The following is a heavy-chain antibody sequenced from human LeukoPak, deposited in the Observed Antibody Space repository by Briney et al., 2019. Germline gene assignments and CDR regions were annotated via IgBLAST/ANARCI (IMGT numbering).Heavy chain of an antibody. CDR2: VSYSGST. CDR1: GGSISSFY. J-gene: IGHJ4*02. V-gene: IGHV4-59*12. D-gene: IGHD3-22*01. CDR3: ARATGPDGEYYDSSGNDY. Sequence: SSETLSLTCTVSGGSISSFYWSWIRQPPGKGLEWIGYVSYSGSTRYNPSLKSRVTISVDTSKNQFSLKLSSVTAADTAVYYCARATGPDGEYYDSSGNDYWGQGTLVTVSS.